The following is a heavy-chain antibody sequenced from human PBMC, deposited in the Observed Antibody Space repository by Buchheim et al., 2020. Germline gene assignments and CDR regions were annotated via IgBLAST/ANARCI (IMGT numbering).Heavy chain of an antibody. CDR1: GGTFSSYT. D-gene: IGHD1-26*01. Sequence: QVQLVQSGAEVKKPGSSVKVSCKASGGTFSSYTISWVRQATGQGLEWMGRIIPNRGIANYAQKFQGRVTMTADKSMSTAYMELSSLRAEDTAVYYWARVRRSGPNYYYYGMDVWGQGTT. V-gene: IGHV1-69*02. CDR2: IIPNRGIA. CDR3: ARVRRSGPNYYYYGMDV. J-gene: IGHJ6*02.